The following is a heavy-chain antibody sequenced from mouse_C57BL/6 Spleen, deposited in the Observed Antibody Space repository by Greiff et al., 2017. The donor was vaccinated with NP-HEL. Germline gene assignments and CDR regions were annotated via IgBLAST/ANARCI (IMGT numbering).Heavy chain of an antibody. Sequence: QVQLQQSGAELVKPGASVKLSCKASGYTFTEYTIHWVKQRSGQGLEWIGWFYPGSGSIKYNEKFKDKATLTADKSSSTVYMEISRLTSEDSAVYFCARHEAIYYDYDVQAWFAYWGQGTLVTVSA. CDR2: FYPGSGSI. CDR3: ARHEAIYYDYDVQAWFAY. J-gene: IGHJ3*01. D-gene: IGHD2-4*01. V-gene: IGHV1-62-2*01. CDR1: GYTFTEYT.